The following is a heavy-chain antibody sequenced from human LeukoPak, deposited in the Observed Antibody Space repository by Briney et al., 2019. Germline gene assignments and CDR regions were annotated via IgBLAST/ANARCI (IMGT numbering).Heavy chain of an antibody. Sequence: EASVKVSCKTSGYTFISYGMSWLRQAPGQGFEWLGWISGHNDNTNYAQKIEGRVTLTTDRATSTAHMELRSLRPDDTAVYYCARQGYSSSSTADFWGQGTVVTVSS. CDR2: ISGHNDNT. V-gene: IGHV1-18*01. CDR3: ARQGYSSSSTADF. D-gene: IGHD6-6*01. CDR1: GYTFISYG. J-gene: IGHJ4*02.